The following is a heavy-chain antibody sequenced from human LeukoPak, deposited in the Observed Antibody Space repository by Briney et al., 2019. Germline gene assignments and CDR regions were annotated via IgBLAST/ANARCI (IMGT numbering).Heavy chain of an antibody. Sequence: GGSLRLSCAASGFTVSSSYMSWVRQAPGKGLEWVSVIYSGDSTYYADSVKGRFTISRDNSKNTLYPQMNSLRAEDTAVYYCARAPGYGAAYYFDYWGQGTLVTVSS. D-gene: IGHD1-1*01. CDR2: IYSGDST. J-gene: IGHJ4*02. CDR3: ARAPGYGAAYYFDY. CDR1: GFTVSSSY. V-gene: IGHV3-66*02.